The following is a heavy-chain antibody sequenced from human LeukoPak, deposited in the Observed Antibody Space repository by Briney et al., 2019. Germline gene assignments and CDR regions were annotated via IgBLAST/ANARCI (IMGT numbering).Heavy chain of an antibody. V-gene: IGHV3-30-3*01. J-gene: IGHJ4*02. Sequence: GRSLRLSCAASGFTFSSYAMHWVRQAPGKGLEWVAVISYDGSNKHYADSVKGRFTISRDNSKNTLYLQMNSLRAEDTAVYYCARGRRGSGSYPPGYWGQGTLVTVSS. CDR1: GFTFSSYA. D-gene: IGHD1-26*01. CDR2: ISYDGSNK. CDR3: ARGRRGSGSYPPGY.